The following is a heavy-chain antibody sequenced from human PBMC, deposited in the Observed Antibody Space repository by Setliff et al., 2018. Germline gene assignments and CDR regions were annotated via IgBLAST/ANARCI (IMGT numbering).Heavy chain of an antibody. D-gene: IGHD2-2*01. V-gene: IGHV7-4-1*02. CDR1: GYTFTTYA. Sequence: ASVKVSCKTSGYTFTTYAINWARQAPGQGLEWMGWINTNTGNPTYAQDFTGRFVFSLDTSVSTAYLQISSLKAEDTAVYYCARDLGYCSTTSCHGDWFDPWGQGTLVTVSS. CDR2: INTNTGNP. CDR3: ARDLGYCSTTSCHGDWFDP. J-gene: IGHJ5*02.